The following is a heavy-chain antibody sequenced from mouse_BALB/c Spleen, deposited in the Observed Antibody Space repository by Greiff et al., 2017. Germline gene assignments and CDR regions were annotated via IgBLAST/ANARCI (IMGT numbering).Heavy chain of an antibody. CDR1: GYTFTSYW. CDR2: IYPSDSYT. Sequence: QVQLQQPGAELVRPGASVKLSCKASGYTFTSYWINWVKQRPGQGLEWIGNIYPSDSYTNYNQKFKDKATLTVDKSSSTAYMQLSSPTSEDSAVYYCTRFHYYGQAFDYWGQGTTLTVSS. J-gene: IGHJ2*01. CDR3: TRFHYYGQAFDY. V-gene: IGHV1-69*02. D-gene: IGHD1-2*01.